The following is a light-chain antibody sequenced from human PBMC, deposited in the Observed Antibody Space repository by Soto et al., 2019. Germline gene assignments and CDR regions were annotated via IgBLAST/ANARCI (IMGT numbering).Light chain of an antibody. Sequence: QSALAQPASVSGSPGQSITISCTGTSSDIGGYYYVSWYQHHPGKAPKLLIYQVTNRPSRVSNRFSASKSGNTASLTISGLQADDEADYYCTSYSSSDIFYVFGAGTKVTV. CDR3: TSYSSSDIFYV. CDR2: QVT. J-gene: IGLJ1*01. CDR1: SSDIGGYYY. V-gene: IGLV2-14*01.